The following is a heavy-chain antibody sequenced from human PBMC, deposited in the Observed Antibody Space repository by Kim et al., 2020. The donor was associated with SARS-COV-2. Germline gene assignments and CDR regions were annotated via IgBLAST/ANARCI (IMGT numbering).Heavy chain of an antibody. CDR1: GYTFTGYY. CDR2: INPNSGGT. V-gene: IGHV1-2*02. CDR3: ARVSRSTSTQRHSHAHYYMDV. J-gene: IGHJ6*03. Sequence: ASVKVSCKASGYTFTGYYMHWVRQAPGQGLEWMGWINPNSGGTNYAQKFQGRVTMTRDTSISTAYMELSRLRSDDTAVYYCARVSRSTSTQRHSHAHYYMDVWGKGTTVTVSS. D-gene: IGHD2-2*01.